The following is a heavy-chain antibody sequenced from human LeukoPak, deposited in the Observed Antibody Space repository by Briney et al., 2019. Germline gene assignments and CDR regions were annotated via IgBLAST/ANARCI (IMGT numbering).Heavy chain of an antibody. Sequence: ASVKVSCKASGGTFSSYAISWVRQAPGQGLEWMGGIIPIFGTANYAQKFQGRVTITTDESTSTAYMELSSLRSEDTAVYYCARDLSRIVGARTFDCWGQGTLVTASS. CDR2: IIPIFGTA. V-gene: IGHV1-69*05. CDR3: ARDLSRIVGARTFDC. J-gene: IGHJ4*02. CDR1: GGTFSSYA. D-gene: IGHD1-26*01.